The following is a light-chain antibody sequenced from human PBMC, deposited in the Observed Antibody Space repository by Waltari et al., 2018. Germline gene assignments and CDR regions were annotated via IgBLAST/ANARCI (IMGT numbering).Light chain of an antibody. V-gene: IGKV3-20*01. CDR2: SAS. CDR3: QHYGSSLFT. Sequence: EVVLTQSPGTLSLSPGEGATLSCRASQSVSSNYLAWYQQKPGQAPRLLIYSASNKATGIPDRFSGSGSGTDFTLTISRLEPEDSAVYYCQHYGSSLFTFGPGTKVEIK. J-gene: IGKJ3*01. CDR1: QSVSSNY.